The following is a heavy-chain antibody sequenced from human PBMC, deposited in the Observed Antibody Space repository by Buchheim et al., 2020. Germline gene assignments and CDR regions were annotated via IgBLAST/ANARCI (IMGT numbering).Heavy chain of an antibody. CDR3: ARDREGGYRHGAKPFFDY. D-gene: IGHD5-18*01. V-gene: IGHV4-39*07. Sequence: QLQLQESGPGLVKPSETLSLTCTVSGGSISSSNYYWGWIRQPPGKGLEWIGSIYYSGSTHYNPSLKSRVTISVDTSKNQLSLTLSSVTAADTAVYYCARDREGGYRHGAKPFFDYWGQGTL. CDR2: IYYSGST. CDR1: GGSISSSNYY. J-gene: IGHJ4*02.